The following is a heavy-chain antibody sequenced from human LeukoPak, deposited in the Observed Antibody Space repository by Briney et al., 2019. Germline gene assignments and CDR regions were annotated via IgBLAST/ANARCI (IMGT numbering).Heavy chain of an antibody. CDR1: GFTFSSYW. CDR3: ARKAGHGYGMDV. CDR2: INSDGSST. Sequence: GGSLRLSCAASGFTFSSYWMHWVRQAPGKGLVWVSRINSDGSSTSYADSVKGRFTISRDNAKNTLYLQMNSLRAEDTAVYYCARKAGHGYGMDVWGQGTTVTVSS. V-gene: IGHV3-74*01. J-gene: IGHJ6*02. D-gene: IGHD6-19*01.